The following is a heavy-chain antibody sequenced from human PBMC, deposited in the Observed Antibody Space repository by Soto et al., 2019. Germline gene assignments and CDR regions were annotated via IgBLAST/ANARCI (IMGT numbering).Heavy chain of an antibody. V-gene: IGHV5-51*01. CDR1: GYSFTSYW. Sequence: PGESLKISCKGSGYSFTSYWIGWVRQMPGKGLEWMGIIYPGDSDTRYSPSFQGQVTISADKSISTAYLQWSSLKASDTAMYYCARPPHPHYDSSGEDYWGQGTLVTVSS. CDR3: ARPPHPHYDSSGEDY. J-gene: IGHJ4*02. CDR2: IYPGDSDT. D-gene: IGHD3-22*01.